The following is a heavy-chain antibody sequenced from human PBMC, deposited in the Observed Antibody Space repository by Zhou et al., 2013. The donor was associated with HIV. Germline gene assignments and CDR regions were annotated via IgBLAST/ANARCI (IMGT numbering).Heavy chain of an antibody. Sequence: QVQLQQWGAGLLKPSETLSLTCAVYGGSFSGYYWSWIRQPPGKGLEWIGEINHSGSTNYNPSLKSRVTVSVDTSKNQFSLKLSSVTAADTAVYYCARDGGYCSTTSCFFDYWGQGTLVTVSP. CDR3: ARDGGYCSTTSCFFDY. V-gene: IGHV4-34*01. J-gene: IGHJ4*02. D-gene: IGHD2-2*01. CDR1: GGSFSGYY. CDR2: INHSGST.